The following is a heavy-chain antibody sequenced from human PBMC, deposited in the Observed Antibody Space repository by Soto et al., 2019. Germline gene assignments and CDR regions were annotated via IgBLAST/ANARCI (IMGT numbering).Heavy chain of an antibody. D-gene: IGHD2-2*01. CDR3: ARDMRYFSSTNPMDV. J-gene: IGHJ6*02. CDR1: GGTFSS. Sequence: SVKVSCKASGGTFSSYWVRQAPGQGLEWMGGIMPIFGTANYAQKFQGRVTITADESTSTAYMELSSLRSEDTAVYYCARDMRYFSSTNPMDVWGQGTTVTVSS. V-gene: IGHV1-69*13. CDR2: IMPIFGTA.